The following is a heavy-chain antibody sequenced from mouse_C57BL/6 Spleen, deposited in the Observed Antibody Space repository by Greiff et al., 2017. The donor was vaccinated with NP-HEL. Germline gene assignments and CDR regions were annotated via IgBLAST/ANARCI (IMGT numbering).Heavy chain of an antibody. CDR1: GFTFSNYW. D-gene: IGHD2-1*01. V-gene: IGHV6-3*01. CDR2: IRLKSDNYAT. Sequence: EVKLEESGGGLVQPGGSMKLSCVASGFTFSNYWMNWVRQSPEKGLEWVAQIRLKSDNYATHYAESVKGRFTISRDDSKSSVYLQMNNLRAEDTGIYYCTGDLLWYLFAYWGQGTLVTVSA. J-gene: IGHJ3*01. CDR3: TGDLLWYLFAY.